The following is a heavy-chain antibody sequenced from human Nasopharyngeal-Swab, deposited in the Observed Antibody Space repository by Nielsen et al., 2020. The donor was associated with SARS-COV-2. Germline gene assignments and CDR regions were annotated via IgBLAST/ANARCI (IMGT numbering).Heavy chain of an antibody. Sequence: GESLKISCASSGFTFSSYAMSWVRQAPGKGLEWVSAISGIGGSTYYTDSVKCRFTISRDNPKNTLYLQMNSLRAEDTAVYYCAKEPPYNWNLPSDAFDIWGQGTMVTVSS. J-gene: IGHJ3*02. V-gene: IGHV3-23*01. CDR2: ISGIGGST. CDR1: GFTFSSYA. D-gene: IGHD1-20*01. CDR3: AKEPPYNWNLPSDAFDI.